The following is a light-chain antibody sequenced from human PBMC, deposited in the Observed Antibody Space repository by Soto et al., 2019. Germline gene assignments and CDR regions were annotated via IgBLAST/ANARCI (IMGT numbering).Light chain of an antibody. CDR2: DAS. V-gene: IGKV3-11*01. CDR1: QSVSTY. J-gene: IGKJ5*01. CDR3: QQRSDWPII. Sequence: EIVLTQSPASLSLSPGEGATLSCRASQSVSTYLAWFQQKFGQPPRLLIYDASKRATGIPARFSGSGSGTDFTLTINSLDPDDFAVYYCQQRSDWPIIFGQGTRLEI.